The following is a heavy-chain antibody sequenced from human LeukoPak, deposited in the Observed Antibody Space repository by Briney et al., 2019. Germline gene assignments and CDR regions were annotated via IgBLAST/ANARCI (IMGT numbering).Heavy chain of an antibody. Sequence: GASVKVSCKASGYTFTSYGIGWVRQAPGQGLEWMGWISAYNGNTNYAQKLQGRVTMTTDTSTSTAYMELRSLRSDDTAVYYCARDAPRVTVAGGIDYWGQGTLVTVSS. CDR3: ARDAPRVTVAGGIDY. V-gene: IGHV1-18*01. D-gene: IGHD6-19*01. J-gene: IGHJ4*02. CDR1: GYTFTSYG. CDR2: ISAYNGNT.